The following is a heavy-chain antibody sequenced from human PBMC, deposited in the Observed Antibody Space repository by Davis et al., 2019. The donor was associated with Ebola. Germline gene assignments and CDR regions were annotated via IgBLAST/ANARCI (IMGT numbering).Heavy chain of an antibody. J-gene: IGHJ2*01. Sequence: LRLSCTVSGGFISSGDYYWSWTRQPPGKGLEWIGHIYYSGNTYYNSSIKSRVTISVDTSKNQFSLKLSSVTAAETSVYYCAGGYWYFDLWGRGTLVTVSS. CDR2: IYYSGNT. V-gene: IGHV4-30-4*08. CDR1: GGFISSGDYY. CDR3: AGGYWYFDL.